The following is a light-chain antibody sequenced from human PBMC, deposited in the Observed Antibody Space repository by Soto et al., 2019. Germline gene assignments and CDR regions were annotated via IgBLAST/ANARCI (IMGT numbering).Light chain of an antibody. V-gene: IGKV3-11*01. CDR1: QYIYTD. J-gene: IGKJ5*01. CDR3: QRRSNSWSAIT. Sequence: IVLTQSPGTLSLSPGERATLPCRASQYIYTDVAWYQQRPGQAPRLLIYDASTRATGIPDRFSGSGSGTDFTLTITSLETEDFAVYYCQRRSNSWSAITFGRGTRLEIK. CDR2: DAS.